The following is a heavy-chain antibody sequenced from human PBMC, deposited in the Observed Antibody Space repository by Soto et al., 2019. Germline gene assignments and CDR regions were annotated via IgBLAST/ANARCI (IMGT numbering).Heavy chain of an antibody. CDR1: GGSFSGYY. Sequence: KTSETLSLTCAVYGGSFSGYYWSWIRQPPGKGLEWIGEINHSGSTNYNPSLKSRVTISVDTSKNQFSLKLSSVTAADTAVYYCARGGWFGELLTYYYYYYGMDVWGQGTKVTVSS. D-gene: IGHD3-10*01. V-gene: IGHV4-34*01. J-gene: IGHJ6*02. CDR3: ARGGWFGELLTYYYYYYGMDV. CDR2: INHSGST.